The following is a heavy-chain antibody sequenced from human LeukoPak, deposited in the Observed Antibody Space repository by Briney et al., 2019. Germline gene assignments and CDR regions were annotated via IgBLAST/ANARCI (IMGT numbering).Heavy chain of an antibody. CDR3: ATSRLTTVSYYYYYGMDV. V-gene: IGHV3-53*01. CDR2: IYSGGST. J-gene: IGHJ6*02. D-gene: IGHD4-11*01. CDR1: GLTIGSRY. Sequence: GGSLRLSCVASGLTIGSRYMSWVRQAPGKGLEWVSVIYSGGSTYYADSVKGRFTISRDNSKNTLYLQMNSLRAEDTAVYYCATSRLTTVSYYYYYGMDVWGQGTTVTVSS.